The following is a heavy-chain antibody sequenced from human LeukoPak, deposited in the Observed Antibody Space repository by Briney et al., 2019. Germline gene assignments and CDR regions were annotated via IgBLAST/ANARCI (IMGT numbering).Heavy chain of an antibody. D-gene: IGHD3-16*01. V-gene: IGHV1-69*06. Sequence: GASVKVSCKASGYTFTSYGISWVRQAPGQGLEWMGGIIPIFGTANYAQKFRGRVTITADKSTRTAYMELSSLRSEDTAVYYCARDNASRDPPHFDYWGQGTLVTVSS. J-gene: IGHJ4*02. CDR3: ARDNASRDPPHFDY. CDR1: GYTFTSYG. CDR2: IIPIFGTA.